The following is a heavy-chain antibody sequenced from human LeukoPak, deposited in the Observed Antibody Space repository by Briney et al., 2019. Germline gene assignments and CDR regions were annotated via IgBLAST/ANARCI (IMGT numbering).Heavy chain of an antibody. CDR1: GGTFSSYA. D-gene: IGHD3-10*01. CDR2: IIPIFGTA. Sequence: SVKVSCKASGGTFSSYAISWVRQAPGQGLEWMGRIIPIFGTANYAQKFQGRVTITADESTSTAYMELSSLRSEDTAVYYCASSAPVAIPSFYYYGMDVWGKGTTVTVSS. J-gene: IGHJ6*04. V-gene: IGHV1-69*13. CDR3: ASSAPVAIPSFYYYGMDV.